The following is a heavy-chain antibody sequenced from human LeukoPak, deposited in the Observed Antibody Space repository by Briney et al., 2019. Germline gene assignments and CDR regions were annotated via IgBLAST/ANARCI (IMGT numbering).Heavy chain of an antibody. J-gene: IGHJ4*02. V-gene: IGHV1-69*13. CDR2: IIPIFGTA. D-gene: IGHD5-24*01. Sequence: SVKVSCTASGGTFSSYAISWVRQAPGQGLEWMGGIIPIFGTANYAQKFQGRVTITADESTSTAYMELSSLRSEDTAVYYCARAKGRDGYTDTAYFDYWGQGTLVTVSS. CDR3: ARAKGRDGYTDTAYFDY. CDR1: GGTFSSYA.